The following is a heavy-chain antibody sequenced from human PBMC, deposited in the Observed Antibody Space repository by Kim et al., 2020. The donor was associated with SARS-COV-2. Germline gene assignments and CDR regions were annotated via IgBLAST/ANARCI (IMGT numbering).Heavy chain of an antibody. CDR2: INYSGTT. Sequence: SETLSLTCTVSGGSISSRSYYWGWIRQPPGQGLEWIGSINYSGTTYYNSSLKSRVTMSIDTSKNHFSLKLTSVTAADTAVYFCARFPTGTGRGWFDSWGQGTLVTVSS. CDR1: GGSISSRSYY. CDR3: ARFPTGTGRGWFDS. V-gene: IGHV4-39*02. D-gene: IGHD1-1*01. J-gene: IGHJ5*01.